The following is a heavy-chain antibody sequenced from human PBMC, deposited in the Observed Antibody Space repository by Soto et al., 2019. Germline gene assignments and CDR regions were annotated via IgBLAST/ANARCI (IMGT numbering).Heavy chain of an antibody. V-gene: IGHV3-30*01. CDR3: ARGGGSPDY. D-gene: IGHD3-10*01. Sequence: DSVKGRFTISRDNSKSTLYLQMNSLRAEDTAVYYCARGGGSPDYWGQGTLVTVSS. J-gene: IGHJ4*02.